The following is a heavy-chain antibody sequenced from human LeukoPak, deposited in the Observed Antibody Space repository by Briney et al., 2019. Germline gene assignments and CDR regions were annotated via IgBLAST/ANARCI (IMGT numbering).Heavy chain of an antibody. V-gene: IGHV4-39*07. CDR2: IYYSGST. D-gene: IGHD2-2*02. CDR3: ASGPVYCSSTSCYKMPFDP. Sequence: PSETLSLTCTVSGGSISSSSYYWGWIRQPPGKGLEWIGSIYYSGSTYYNPSLKRRVTISVDTSKNQFSLKLSSVTAADTAVYYCASGPVYCSSTSCYKMPFDPWGQGTLVTVSS. CDR1: GGSISSSSYY. J-gene: IGHJ5*02.